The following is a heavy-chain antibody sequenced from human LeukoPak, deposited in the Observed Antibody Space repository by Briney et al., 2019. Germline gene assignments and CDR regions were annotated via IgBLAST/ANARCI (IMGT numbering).Heavy chain of an antibody. V-gene: IGHV3-7*03. Sequence: QPGGSLRLSCAASGFTFSSYWMSWVRQAPGKGLEWVANIKQDGSEKYYVDSVKGRFTISRDNAKNSLYLQMNSLRAEDTAVYYCARGRPGSGWYFDYWGQGTVVTVSS. D-gene: IGHD6-19*01. CDR2: IKQDGSEK. CDR1: GFTFSSYW. CDR3: ARGRPGSGWYFDY. J-gene: IGHJ4*02.